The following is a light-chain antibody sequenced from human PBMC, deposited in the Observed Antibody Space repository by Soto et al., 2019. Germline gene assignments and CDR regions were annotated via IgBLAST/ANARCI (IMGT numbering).Light chain of an antibody. V-gene: IGLV2-8*01. CDR2: EVS. J-gene: IGLJ1*01. Sequence: QSTLTQPASVSGSPGQSITISCTGTNSDIGSYSHVAWYQQFPGKTPKLIIYEVSKRPSGVPDRFSGSKSGNTASLTVSGLQAEDEADYYCSSYAGSNNFVFGTGTKVTVL. CDR3: SSYAGSNNFV. CDR1: NSDIGSYSH.